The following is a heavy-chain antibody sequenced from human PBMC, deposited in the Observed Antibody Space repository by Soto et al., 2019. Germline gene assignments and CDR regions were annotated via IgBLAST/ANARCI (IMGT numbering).Heavy chain of an antibody. Sequence: GGSLRLSSAASGFTFSNAWMNWVRQAPGKGLEWVGRIKSKTDGGTTDYAAPVKGRFTISRDDSKNTLYLQMNSLKTEDTAVYYCTTFMVTFGGVIVHSHYYYGMDVWGQGTTVTVSS. CDR2: IKSKTDGGTT. J-gene: IGHJ6*02. CDR3: TTFMVTFGGVIVHSHYYYGMDV. D-gene: IGHD3-16*02. CDR1: GFTFSNAW. V-gene: IGHV3-15*07.